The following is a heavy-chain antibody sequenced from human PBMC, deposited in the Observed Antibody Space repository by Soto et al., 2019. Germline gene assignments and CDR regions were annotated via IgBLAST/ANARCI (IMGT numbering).Heavy chain of an antibody. J-gene: IGHJ5*02. CDR1: GYTFTSYD. CDR2: MNPNSGNT. CDR3: ARGEVAYCSGGSCLPWFDP. D-gene: IGHD2-15*01. Sequence: ASVKVSCKASGYTFTSYDINWVRQATGQGLEWMGWMNPNSGNTGYAQKFQGRVTMTRNTSISTAYMELSSLRSEDTAVYYCARGEVAYCSGGSCLPWFDPWGQGTLVTVSS. V-gene: IGHV1-8*01.